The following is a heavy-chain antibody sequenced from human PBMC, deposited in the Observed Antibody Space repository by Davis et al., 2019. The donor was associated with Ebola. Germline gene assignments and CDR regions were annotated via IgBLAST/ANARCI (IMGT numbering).Heavy chain of an antibody. CDR3: ARHAAYCDPATCFSFDD. J-gene: IGHJ4*02. CDR1: GVSISAGRFH. D-gene: IGHD2-21*01. CDR2: FRRGEST. V-gene: IGHV4-39*01. Sequence: AGSLRLSCTVSGVSISAGRFHWGWVRQPPGKGLDWIASFRRGESTYCNSSLESRLTVSADTSSNKVSLKLSSVTAADTALYFCARHAAYCDPATCFSFDDWGQGALVTVSS.